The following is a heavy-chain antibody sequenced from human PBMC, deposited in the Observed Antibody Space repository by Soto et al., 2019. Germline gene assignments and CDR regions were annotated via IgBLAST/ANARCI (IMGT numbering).Heavy chain of an antibody. CDR1: GFNFDDYA. Sequence: GGSLRLSCAASGFNFDDYAMHWVRQAPGKGLEWVAGITWNSGNLAYADSVKGRFTISGDNAKDSLYLQMNSLTPEDTAFYYCAKDHLGGAMAVPLFDPWGQGALVTV. CDR3: AKDHLGGAMAVPLFDP. J-gene: IGHJ5*02. V-gene: IGHV3-9*01. D-gene: IGHD3-16*01. CDR2: ITWNSGNL.